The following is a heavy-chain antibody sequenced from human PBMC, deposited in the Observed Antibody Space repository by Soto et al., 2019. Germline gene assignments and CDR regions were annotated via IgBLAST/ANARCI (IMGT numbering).Heavy chain of an antibody. CDR3: ARDTQYSSSSNAFDI. V-gene: IGHV4-59*01. CDR2: IYYSGST. CDR1: GGSISSYY. D-gene: IGHD6-6*01. Sequence: PSETLSLTCTVSGGSISSYYWSWIRQPPGKGLEWIGYIYYSGSTNYNPSLKSRVTISVDTSKNQFSLKLSSVTAADTAVYYCARDTQYSSSSNAFDIWGQGTMVTVSS. J-gene: IGHJ3*02.